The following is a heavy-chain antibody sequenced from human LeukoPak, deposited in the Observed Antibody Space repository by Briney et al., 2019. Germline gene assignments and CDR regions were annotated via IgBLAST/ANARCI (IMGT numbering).Heavy chain of an antibody. D-gene: IGHD3-22*01. J-gene: IGHJ3*02. Sequence: GESLKISCKGSGYSFTSYWIGWVRQMPGKGLEWMGIIYPGDSDTSYSPSFQGQVTISADKSISTAYLQWSSLKASDPAMYYCARQRSTAYYDSSGLPYDAFDIWGQGTMVTVSS. CDR1: GYSFTSYW. CDR2: IYPGDSDT. CDR3: ARQRSTAYYDSSGLPYDAFDI. V-gene: IGHV5-51*01.